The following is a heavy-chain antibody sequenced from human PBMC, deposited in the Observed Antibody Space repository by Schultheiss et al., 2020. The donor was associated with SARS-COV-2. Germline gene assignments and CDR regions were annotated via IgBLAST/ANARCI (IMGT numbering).Heavy chain of an antibody. CDR2: INPNSGGT. D-gene: IGHD3-16*01. Sequence: ASVKVSCKASGYTFTGYYMHWVRQAPGQGLEWMGWINPNSGGTNYAQKFQDRVTMTSDPSTSTAYMELRSLRSDDTAVFYCARGVSSKRQTYYYYMDVWGKGTTVTVSS. J-gene: IGHJ6*03. CDR1: GYTFTGYY. CDR3: ARGVSSKRQTYYYYMDV. V-gene: IGHV1-2*02.